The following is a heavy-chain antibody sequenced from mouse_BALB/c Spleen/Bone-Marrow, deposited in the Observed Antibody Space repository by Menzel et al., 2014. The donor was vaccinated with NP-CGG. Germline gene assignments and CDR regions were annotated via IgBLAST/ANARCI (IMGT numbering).Heavy chain of an antibody. Sequence: QVQLQQSGAEPMKPGASVKISCKATGYTFSTYWIEWVKQRPGHGLEWIGEILPGSGTTNYNEKFKGKATFTADTSPNTAFMQLSSLTSEDSAVYYCARLITTGGFAYWGQGTLVTVSA. CDR2: ILPGSGTT. V-gene: IGHV1-9*01. J-gene: IGHJ3*01. CDR3: ARLITTGGFAY. CDR1: GYTFSTYW. D-gene: IGHD2-4*01.